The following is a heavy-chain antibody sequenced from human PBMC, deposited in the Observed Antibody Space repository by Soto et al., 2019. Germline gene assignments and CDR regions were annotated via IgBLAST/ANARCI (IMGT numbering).Heavy chain of an antibody. CDR2: IYYSWGT. D-gene: IGHD6-13*01. J-gene: IGHJ4*02. Sequence: QLQLEEAGPGLVKPLETLSLTCTVSGCSLSSSSLYLGWVRPPPGKGPGWVGGIYYSWGTYYNPSLKSRVTISVDTSKNQFSLKLSSVTAADTAVYYCARLTEDIVAAAGLGDGSDYWGQGTLVTVSS. V-gene: IGHV4-39*01. CDR1: GCSLSSSSLY. CDR3: ARLTEDIVAAAGLGDGSDY.